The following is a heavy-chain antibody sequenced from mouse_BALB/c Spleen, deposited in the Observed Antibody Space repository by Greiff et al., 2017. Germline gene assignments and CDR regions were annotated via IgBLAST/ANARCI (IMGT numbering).Heavy chain of an antibody. CDR3: ARSGVTTDAMDY. D-gene: IGHD2-2*01. CDR1: GFTFSSFG. CDR2: ISSGSSTI. V-gene: IGHV5-17*02. J-gene: IGHJ4*01. Sequence: EVMLVESGGGLVQPGGSRKLSCAASGFTFSSFGMHWVRQAPEKGLEWVAYISSGSSTIYYADTVKGRFTISRDNPKNTLFLQMTSLRSEDTAMYYCARSGVTTDAMDYWGQGTSVTVSS.